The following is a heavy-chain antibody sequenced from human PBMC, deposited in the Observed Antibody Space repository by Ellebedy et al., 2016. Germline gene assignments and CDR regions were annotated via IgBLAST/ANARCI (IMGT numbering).Heavy chain of an antibody. CDR2: FNPQDSDT. V-gene: IGHV5-51*01. J-gene: IGHJ4*02. CDR3: ARHGDGGLFQY. CDR1: GYIFTSHW. D-gene: IGHD4-23*01. Sequence: GESLKISCQGSGYIFTSHWIGWVRQMPGKGLEWMGIFNPQDSDTRYNPSFQGQVTLSVDKSINTASLQWSSLKASDTAIYYCARHGDGGLFQYWGQGTLVTVSS.